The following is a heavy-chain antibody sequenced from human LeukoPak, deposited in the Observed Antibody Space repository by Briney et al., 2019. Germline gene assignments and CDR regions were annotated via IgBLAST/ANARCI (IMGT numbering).Heavy chain of an antibody. CDR1: GGSISSGGYY. Sequence: SQTLSLTCTVSGGSISSGGYYWSWIRQHPGKGLEWIGYIYYSGSTYYNPSLKSRVTISVDTSKIQFSLKLSSVTAADTAVYYCTSHRYYDSSGYLGGAFDIWGQGTMVTVSS. CDR3: TSHRYYDSSGYLGGAFDI. D-gene: IGHD3-22*01. J-gene: IGHJ3*02. V-gene: IGHV4-31*03. CDR2: IYYSGST.